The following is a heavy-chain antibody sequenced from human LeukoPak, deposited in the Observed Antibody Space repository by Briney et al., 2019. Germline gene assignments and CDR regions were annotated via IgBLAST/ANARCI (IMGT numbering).Heavy chain of an antibody. CDR3: AKDKRFDYYYYMDV. V-gene: IGHV3-43*02. CDR1: GFTFDDYA. D-gene: IGHD3-16*01. CDR2: ISGDGGST. J-gene: IGHJ6*03. Sequence: GVSLRLSCAASGFTFDDYAMLWARQAPGKGLEWVSLISGDGGSTYYADSVKGRFTISRDNSKNSLYLQMNSLRTEDTALYYCAKDKRFDYYYYMDVWGKGTTVTVSS.